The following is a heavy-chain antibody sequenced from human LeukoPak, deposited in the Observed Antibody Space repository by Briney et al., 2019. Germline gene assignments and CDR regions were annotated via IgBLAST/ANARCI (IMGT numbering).Heavy chain of an antibody. CDR1: GFTFSSYE. D-gene: IGHD3-3*01. CDR3: ARDKGGLLYRGAFDI. Sequence: PGGSLLLSCAASGFTFSSYEMNWVRPAPGKGLEWVSYISSSGSTIYYADSVKGRFTISRDNAKNSLYLQMNSLRTEDTAVYYCARDKGGLLYRGAFDIWGQGTMVTVSS. V-gene: IGHV3-48*03. J-gene: IGHJ3*02. CDR2: ISSSGSTI.